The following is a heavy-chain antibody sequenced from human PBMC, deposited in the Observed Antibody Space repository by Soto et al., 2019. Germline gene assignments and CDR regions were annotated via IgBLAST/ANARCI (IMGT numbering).Heavy chain of an antibody. V-gene: IGHV3-7*01. CDR2: IKQDGSEK. CDR1: GFTFSSYW. CDR3: ATSRTFDY. D-gene: IGHD6-13*01. Sequence: VGSLRLSCVVSGFTFSSYWMNWVRQAPGKGLEWVANIKQDGSEKYYVDSAKGRFTISRDNAKNSLYLQMNSLSAEDTAIYYCATSRTFDYWGQGTLVTVSS. J-gene: IGHJ4*02.